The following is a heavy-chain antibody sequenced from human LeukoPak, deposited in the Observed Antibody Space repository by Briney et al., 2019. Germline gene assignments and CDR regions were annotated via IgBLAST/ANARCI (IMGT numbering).Heavy chain of an antibody. Sequence: SETLSLTCTVSGYSISSGYYWGWIRQPPGKGLEWIGSIYHSGSTYYNPSLKSRVTISVDTSKNQFSLKLSSVTAADTAVYYCARDRLGSFDYWGQGTLVTVPS. CDR3: ARDRLGSFDY. V-gene: IGHV4-38-2*02. J-gene: IGHJ4*02. CDR1: GYSISSGYY. CDR2: IYHSGST. D-gene: IGHD3-10*01.